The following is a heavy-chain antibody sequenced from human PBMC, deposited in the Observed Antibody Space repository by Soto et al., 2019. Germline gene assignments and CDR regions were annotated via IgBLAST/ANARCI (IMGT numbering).Heavy chain of an antibody. CDR2: IYYSGST. CDR3: ARFPAAITANYYYYYYMDV. J-gene: IGHJ6*03. Sequence: SETLSLTCTVSGGSISSGGYYWSWIRQHPGKGLEWIGYIYYSGSTNYNPSLKSRVTISVDTSKNQLSLKLSSVTAADTAVYYCARFPAAITANYYYYYYMDVWGKGTTVTVSS. D-gene: IGHD2-2*02. CDR1: GGSISSGGYY. V-gene: IGHV4-61*08.